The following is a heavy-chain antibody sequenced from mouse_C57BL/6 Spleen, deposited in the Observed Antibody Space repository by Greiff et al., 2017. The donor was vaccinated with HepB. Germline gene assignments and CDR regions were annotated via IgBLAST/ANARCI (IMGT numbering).Heavy chain of an antibody. Sequence: VQLQQSGAELVRPGASVTLSCKASGYTFTDYEMHWVKQTPVHGLEWIGAIDPETGGTAYNQKFKGKAILTADKSSRTAYMELRSLTSEDSAVYYCTRDYYSNLDGFAYWGQGTLVTVSA. D-gene: IGHD2-5*01. V-gene: IGHV1-15*01. CDR3: TRDYYSNLDGFAY. CDR2: IDPETGGT. J-gene: IGHJ3*01. CDR1: GYTFTDYE.